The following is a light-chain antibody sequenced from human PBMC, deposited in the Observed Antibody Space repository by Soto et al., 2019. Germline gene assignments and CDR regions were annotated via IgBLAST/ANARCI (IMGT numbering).Light chain of an antibody. Sequence: IQLTQSPSTLSASVGDRVTITCRASQSVSTFLAWHQQKPGKAPNLLIYKASNLEAGVPSRFSGSGSGTEFTLTISSLQPDDFATYYCQQYNGDMYTVGQGTKLEIK. CDR1: QSVSTF. J-gene: IGKJ2*01. CDR3: QQYNGDMYT. CDR2: KAS. V-gene: IGKV1-5*03.